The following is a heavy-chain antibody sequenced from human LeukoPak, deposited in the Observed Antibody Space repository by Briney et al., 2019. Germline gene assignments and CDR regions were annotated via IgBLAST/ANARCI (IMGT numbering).Heavy chain of an antibody. J-gene: IGHJ4*02. Sequence: GGSLRLSCAASGFTFSNYGMHWVRQAPGKGLEWVAVVWSDGTTKNYADSVKGRFTISRDNSKNTLYLQMNSLSAEDTAVYYCARLIGSVDTAVDYWGQGTLVTVCS. CDR2: VWSDGTTK. D-gene: IGHD5-18*01. CDR1: GFTFSNYG. CDR3: ARLIGSVDTAVDY. V-gene: IGHV3-33*01.